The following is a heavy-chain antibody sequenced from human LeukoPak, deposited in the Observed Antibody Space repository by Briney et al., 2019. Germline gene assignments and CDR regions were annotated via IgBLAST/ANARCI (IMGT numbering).Heavy chain of an antibody. J-gene: IGHJ4*02. CDR3: AKRTTVTTGFDH. CDR2: ISRHGNTI. Sequence: GGSLRLSCAASGFTFSSYAMSWVRQAPGKGLEWVSHISRHGNTIHYADSVKGRFTISRDNSKNTVYLQMDSLRADDMAVYYCAKRTTVTTGFDHWGQGTLVTVSS. V-gene: IGHV3-23*01. D-gene: IGHD4-17*01. CDR1: GFTFSSYA.